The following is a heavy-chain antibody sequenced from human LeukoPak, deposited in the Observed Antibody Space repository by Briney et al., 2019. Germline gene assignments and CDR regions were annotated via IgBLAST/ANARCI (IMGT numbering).Heavy chain of an antibody. D-gene: IGHD2-2*01. V-gene: IGHV3-21*01. J-gene: IGHJ5*02. CDR1: GFTFSSYS. Sequence: GGSLRLSCAASGFTFSSYSMNWVRQAPGKGLEWVSSISSSSSYIYYADSVKGRFTISRDNAKNSLYLQTNSLRAEDTAVYYCARSTSGWFDPWGQGTLVTVSS. CDR2: ISSSSSYI. CDR3: ARSTSGWFDP.